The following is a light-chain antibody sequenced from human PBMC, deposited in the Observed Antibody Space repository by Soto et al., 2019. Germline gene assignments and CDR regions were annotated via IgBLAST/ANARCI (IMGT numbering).Light chain of an antibody. CDR1: QSVSSN. CDR2: GAS. CDR3: QQYNNWPPLWT. Sequence: QSTATMSVSPGERATLSCRASQSVSSNLAWYQQKPGQAPRLLIYGASTRATGIPARFSGSGSGTEFTLTISSLQSEDFAVYYCQQYNNWPPLWTFGQGTKVDIK. V-gene: IGKV3-15*01. J-gene: IGKJ1*01.